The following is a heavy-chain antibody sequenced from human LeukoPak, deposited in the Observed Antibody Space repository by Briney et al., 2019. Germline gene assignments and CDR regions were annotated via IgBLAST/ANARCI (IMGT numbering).Heavy chain of an antibody. CDR3: ASVTTDPQYYFDY. CDR2: INHSGST. Sequence: PSETLSLTCAVYGGSFSGCYWSWIRQPPGRGLEWIGEINHSGSTNYNPSLKSRVTISVDTSKNQFSLKLSSVTAADTAVYYCASVTTDPQYYFDYWGQGTLVTVSS. V-gene: IGHV4-34*01. D-gene: IGHD4-17*01. J-gene: IGHJ4*02. CDR1: GGSFSGCY.